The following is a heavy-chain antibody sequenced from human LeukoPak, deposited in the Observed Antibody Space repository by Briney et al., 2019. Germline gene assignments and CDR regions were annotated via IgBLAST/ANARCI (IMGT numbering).Heavy chain of an antibody. CDR3: AKDRPNYYGSNGHYYKLNGDC. CDR1: GFTFSSYA. V-gene: IGHV3-23*01. J-gene: IGHJ4*02. CDR2: ITSSGAAT. D-gene: IGHD3-22*01. Sequence: TGRSLRLSCAASGFTFSSYAMSLVRQAPGKGLEWVSSITSSGAATYYADSVKGRFTLSRDNSDNTLYLQMNSLRAEDTAVYYCAKDRPNYYGSNGHYYKLNGDCWGQGTLVTVSS.